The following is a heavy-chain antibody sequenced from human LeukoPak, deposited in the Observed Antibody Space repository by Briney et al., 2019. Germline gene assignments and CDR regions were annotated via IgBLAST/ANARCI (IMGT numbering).Heavy chain of an antibody. CDR1: GFTFSSYG. CDR2: IPYDGSNK. CDR3: AKGGTVTETNYYYYYGMDA. D-gene: IGHD1-14*01. Sequence: PGGSLRLSCAASGFTFSSYGMHWVRQAPGKGLEWVAVIPYDGSNKYYADSVKGRFTISRDNSKNTLYLQMNSLRAEDTAVYYCAKGGTVTETNYYYYYGMDAWGQGTTVNGSS. V-gene: IGHV3-30*18. J-gene: IGHJ6*02.